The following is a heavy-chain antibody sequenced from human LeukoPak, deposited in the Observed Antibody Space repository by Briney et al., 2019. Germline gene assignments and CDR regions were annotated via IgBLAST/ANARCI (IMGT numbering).Heavy chain of an antibody. D-gene: IGHD3-10*01. J-gene: IGHJ5*02. Sequence: SETLSLTCAVYGGSFSGYYWSWIRQPPGKGLEWIGEMNHSGSTNYNPYLKSRDTISLDTPKNQFSLKLSSVPAADTAVYYCARGRKVTMVRGVRRWFDPWGQGTLVTVSS. V-gene: IGHV4-34*01. CDR3: ARGRKVTMVRGVRRWFDP. CDR1: GGSFSGYY. CDR2: MNHSGST.